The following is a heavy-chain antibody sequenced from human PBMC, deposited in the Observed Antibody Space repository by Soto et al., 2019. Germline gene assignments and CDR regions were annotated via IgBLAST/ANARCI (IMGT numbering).Heavy chain of an antibody. CDR1: GGSISSYY. D-gene: IGHD6-19*01. V-gene: IGHV4-59*01. CDR2: IYYSGST. Sequence: PSETLSLTCTVSGGSISSYYWSWIRQPPGKGLEWIGYIYYSGSTNYNPSLKSRVTISVDTSKNQFSLKLSSVTAAATAVYYCARRPPPVSGPYYFDYWGQGTLVTVSS. CDR3: ARRPPPVSGPYYFDY. J-gene: IGHJ4*02.